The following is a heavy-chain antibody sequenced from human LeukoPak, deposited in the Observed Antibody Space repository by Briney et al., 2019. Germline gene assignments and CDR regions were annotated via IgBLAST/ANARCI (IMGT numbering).Heavy chain of an antibody. V-gene: IGHV4-34*01. CDR3: ARGSYSSGWYRRYFQH. J-gene: IGHJ1*01. Sequence: TSETLSLTCAVCGGSFSGYYWSWIRQPPGKGLEWIGEINHSGSTNYNPSLKSRVTISVDTSKNQFSLKLSSVTAADTAVYYCARGSYSSGWYRRYFQHWGQGTLVTVSS. D-gene: IGHD6-19*01. CDR2: INHSGST. CDR1: GGSFSGYY.